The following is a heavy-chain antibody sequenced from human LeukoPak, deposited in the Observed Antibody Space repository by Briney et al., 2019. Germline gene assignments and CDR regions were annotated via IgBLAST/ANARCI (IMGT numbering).Heavy chain of an antibody. V-gene: IGHV1-69*13. D-gene: IGHD5-12*01. CDR1: GGTFSSYA. Sequence: SVKVSCKASGGTFSSYAISWVRQAPGQGLEWMGGIIPIFGTANYAQKFQGRVTITADESTSTAYMELSSLRSEDTAVYYCARGDSGYDFVQHFGYWGQGTLVTVSS. J-gene: IGHJ4*02. CDR2: IIPIFGTA. CDR3: ARGDSGYDFVQHFGY.